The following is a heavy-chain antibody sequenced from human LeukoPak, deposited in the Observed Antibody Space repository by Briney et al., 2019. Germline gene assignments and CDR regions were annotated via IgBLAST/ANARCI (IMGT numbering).Heavy chain of an antibody. CDR1: GGSISSYY. V-gene: IGHV4-59*08. CDR2: ICYSGST. Sequence: PSETLSLTCTVSGGSISSYYWSWIRQPPGKGLEWIGYICYSGSTNYNPSLKSRVTISVDTSKNQFSLKLSSVTAADTAVYYCARHSSGWYIMDVWGKGTTVTVSS. J-gene: IGHJ6*03. CDR3: ARHSSGWYIMDV. D-gene: IGHD6-19*01.